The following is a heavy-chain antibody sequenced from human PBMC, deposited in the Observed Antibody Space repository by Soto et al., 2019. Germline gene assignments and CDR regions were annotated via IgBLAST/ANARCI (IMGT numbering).Heavy chain of an antibody. Sequence: SETLSLTCSVSGDSFCNLDSCFSCIRERPWQALECIGNIYKSATTYYNPSFASRVAISVDTSNSQFSLNVTSVTAADTAVYFCARGRYCLTGRCLPNWFDSWGQGALVTVSS. D-gene: IGHD7-27*01. CDR3: ARGRYCLTGRCLPNWFDS. J-gene: IGHJ5*01. V-gene: IGHV4-30-4*01. CDR2: IYKSATT. CDR1: GDSFCNLDSC.